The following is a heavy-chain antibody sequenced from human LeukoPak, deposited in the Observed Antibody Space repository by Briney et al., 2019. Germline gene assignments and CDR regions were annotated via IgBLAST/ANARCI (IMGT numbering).Heavy chain of an antibody. Sequence: GGSLRLSCAASRFTFTSYAMSWVRHAPGKGLEWVSAISGSGGIAYYGDSVKGRFTISRDNSRKTLYLQMSSLRADDTAIYYCAKTAYSGGWGAFDIWGQGTMVTVSS. CDR2: ISGSGGIA. D-gene: IGHD6-19*01. CDR1: RFTFTSYA. V-gene: IGHV3-23*01. CDR3: AKTAYSGGWGAFDI. J-gene: IGHJ3*02.